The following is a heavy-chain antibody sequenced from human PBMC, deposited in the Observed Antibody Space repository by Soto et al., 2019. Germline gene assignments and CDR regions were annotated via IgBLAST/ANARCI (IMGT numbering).Heavy chain of an antibody. CDR2: IIPIFGTA. CDR1: GGTFSSYA. Sequence: SVKVSCKASGGTFSSYAISWVRQAPGQGLEWMGGIIPIFGTANYAQKFQGSVTITADESTSTAYMELSSLRSEDTAVYYCARATGGSGSYYNLQPDVWGQGTTVTVYS. CDR3: ARATGGSGSYYNLQPDV. V-gene: IGHV1-69*13. J-gene: IGHJ6*02. D-gene: IGHD3-10*01.